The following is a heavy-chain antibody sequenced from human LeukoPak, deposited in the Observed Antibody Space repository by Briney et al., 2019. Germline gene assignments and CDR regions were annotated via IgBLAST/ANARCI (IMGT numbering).Heavy chain of an antibody. V-gene: IGHV3-30*02. J-gene: IGHJ5*02. CDR1: GFTFSSYG. CDR3: ARVRSEYSSSSIWFDP. CDR2: IRYDGSNK. D-gene: IGHD6-6*01. Sequence: GGSLRLSYAASGFTFSSYGMYWVRQAPGKGLEWVAFIRYDGSNKYYADSVKGRFTISRDNSKNTLYLQMNSLRAEDTAVYYCARVRSEYSSSSIWFDPWGQGTLVTVSS.